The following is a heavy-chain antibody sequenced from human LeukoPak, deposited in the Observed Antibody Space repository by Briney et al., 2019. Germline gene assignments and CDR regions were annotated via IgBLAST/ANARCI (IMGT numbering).Heavy chain of an antibody. CDR1: GFTFSGNW. D-gene: IGHD5-12*01. J-gene: IGHJ6*02. CDR3: ARVQGYSGYFYGMDV. V-gene: IGHV3-74*01. CDR2: LDSDASIT. Sequence: GFLLLSCAASGFTFSGNWTHWVRPAPGKGLVWVSRLDSDASITNYADSVKGRFTISSDNAKNTLYLQMNSLTAEDTAVYYCARVQGYSGYFYGMDVWGQGTTVTVSS.